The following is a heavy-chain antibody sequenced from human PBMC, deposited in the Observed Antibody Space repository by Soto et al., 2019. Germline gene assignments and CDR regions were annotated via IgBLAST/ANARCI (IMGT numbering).Heavy chain of an antibody. V-gene: IGHV4-34*01. J-gene: IGHJ6*02. CDR3: ARSLSLNNEVGTGAPSYYCYYGMDV. CDR2: INRSGSN. Sequence: PWETLSLTCAVYGGSFSGYYWSWIRQPPGKGLEWIGEINRSGSNNYNPSLKSRVTISVDTSKNHSSLKLSAATAADTTVYYCARSLSLNNEVGTGAPSYYCYYGMDVWGQGTTVTVSS. D-gene: IGHD2-8*02. CDR1: GGSFSGYY.